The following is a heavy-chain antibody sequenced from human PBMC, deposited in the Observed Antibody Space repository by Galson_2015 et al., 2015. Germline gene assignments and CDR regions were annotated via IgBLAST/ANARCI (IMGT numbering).Heavy chain of an antibody. CDR2: IRNKARSYAT. CDR1: GFTFSDSV. CDR3: TSSWSGHTHY. J-gene: IGHJ4*02. V-gene: IGHV3-73*01. D-gene: IGHD2-15*01. Sequence: SLRLSCAASGFTFSDSVMHWFRQASGKGLEWVARIRNKARSYATVYAASVTGRFIISRDDSKNTAYLQMNSLKTEDTAMYYCTSSWSGHTHYWRQGTLVTVSS.